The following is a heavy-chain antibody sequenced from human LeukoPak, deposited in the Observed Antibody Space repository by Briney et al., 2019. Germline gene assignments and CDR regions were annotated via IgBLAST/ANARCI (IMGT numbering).Heavy chain of an antibody. D-gene: IGHD1-26*01. Sequence: GGSLRLSCAAFGFTFSNYAMHWVRQAPGKGLEWVAVISYDGSNQYYADSVKGRFTISRDNAKNTLYLQMNSLRAEDTAVYYCARGSGTHQLFDYWGQGTLVTVSS. CDR1: GFTFSNYA. CDR2: ISYDGSNQ. V-gene: IGHV3-30-3*01. CDR3: ARGSGTHQLFDY. J-gene: IGHJ4*02.